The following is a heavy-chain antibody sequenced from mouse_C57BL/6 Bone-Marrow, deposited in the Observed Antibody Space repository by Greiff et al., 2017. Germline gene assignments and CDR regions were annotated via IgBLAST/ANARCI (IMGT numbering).Heavy chain of an antibody. CDR1: GYTFTSYW. CDR2: IVPSDSYT. V-gene: IGHV1-50*01. Sequence: QVQLQQPGAELVKPGASVTLSCKASGYTFTSYWMQWVKQRPGEGLEWIGEIVPSDSYTNYNQKFKGKATLTVDTSSSTAYMLLRRPTSEDSAVYYCARGEELTGNFGYWGQGTTLTVSS. J-gene: IGHJ2*01. CDR3: ARGEELTGNFGY. D-gene: IGHD4-1*01.